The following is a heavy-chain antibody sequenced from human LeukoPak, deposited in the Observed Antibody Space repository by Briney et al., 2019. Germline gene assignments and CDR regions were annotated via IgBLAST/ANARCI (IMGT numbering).Heavy chain of an antibody. Sequence: PSETLSLTCAVYGGSFSGYYWSWIRQPPGKGLEWIGEINHSGSTNYNPSLKSRVTISVDTSKNQFSLKLSSVTAADTAVYYCSRASQTYLDPWGQGILVTVSS. V-gene: IGHV4-34*01. CDR1: GGSFSGYY. D-gene: IGHD2-2*02. CDR3: SRASQTYLDP. J-gene: IGHJ5*02. CDR2: INHSGST.